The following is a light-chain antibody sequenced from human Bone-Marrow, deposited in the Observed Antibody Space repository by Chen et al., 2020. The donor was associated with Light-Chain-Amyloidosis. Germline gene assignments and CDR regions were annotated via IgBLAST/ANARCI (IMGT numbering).Light chain of an antibody. CDR2: GVS. Sequence: EIVLTQPPGPLSLSPGERATLSCRACQTISSDHLAWYQQKPGRAPRLLMYGVSSRATGIPDRFSGGGSGTDFTLTISSLEPEDFAVYYCQQYGVSPRTFGQGTKVDMK. V-gene: IGKV3-20*01. CDR1: QTISSDH. CDR3: QQYGVSPRT. J-gene: IGKJ1*01.